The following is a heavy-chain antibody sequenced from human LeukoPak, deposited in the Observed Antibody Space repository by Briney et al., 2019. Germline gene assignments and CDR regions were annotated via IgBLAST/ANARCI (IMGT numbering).Heavy chain of an antibody. CDR2: IYYSGST. D-gene: IGHD4-17*01. V-gene: IGHV4-59*01. CDR1: GGSISSYY. CDR3: ASIGTTVTTFDY. Sequence: SETLSLTCTVSGGSISSYYWGWIRQPPGKGLEWIGYIYYSGSTNYNPSLKSRVTISVDTSKNQFSLKLSSVTAADTAVYYCASIGTTVTTFDYWGQGTLVTVSS. J-gene: IGHJ4*02.